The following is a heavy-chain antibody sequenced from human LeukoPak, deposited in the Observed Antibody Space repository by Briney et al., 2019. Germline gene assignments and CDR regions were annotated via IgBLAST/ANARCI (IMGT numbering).Heavy chain of an antibody. J-gene: IGHJ6*03. D-gene: IGHD4-17*01. CDR1: GFTFSSYS. V-gene: IGHV3-21*01. CDR3: ARGRRGTTVTTLWFYYYYMDV. CDR2: ISSSSSYI. Sequence: GGSLRLSCAASGFTFSSYSMNWVRQAPGKRLEWVSSISSSSSYIYYADSVKGRFTISRDNAKNSLYLQMNSLRAEDTAVYYCARGRRGTTVTTLWFYYYYMDVWGKGTTVTISS.